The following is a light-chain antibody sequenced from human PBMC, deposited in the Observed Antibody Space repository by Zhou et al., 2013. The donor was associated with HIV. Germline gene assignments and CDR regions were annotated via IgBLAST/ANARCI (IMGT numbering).Light chain of an antibody. J-gene: IGKJ3*01. Sequence: DVQMTQSPSTLAASVGDSVTISCRASQTIGTYVNWYQQKPGKAPKVLIYAASSLQSGVPSRFSGSGSGADFTLTINSLQPEDFATYYCQQSYSTPXTFGPGTKVDIK. V-gene: IGKV1-39*01. CDR1: QTIGTY. CDR3: QQSYSTPXT. CDR2: AAS.